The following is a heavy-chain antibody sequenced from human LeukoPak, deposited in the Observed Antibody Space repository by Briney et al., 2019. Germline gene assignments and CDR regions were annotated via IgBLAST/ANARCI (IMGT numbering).Heavy chain of an antibody. CDR3: ARDTKN. V-gene: IGHV3-53*01. CDR1: GFTVGTNY. CDR2: IYSGGST. D-gene: IGHD1-1*01. Sequence: GGSLRLSCAASGFTVGTNYMSWVRQAPGEGLEWVSIIYSGGSTYYADSVKGRFTISRDNSKNTLYLQMNSLRAEDTAIYYCARDTKNWGQGTLVTVSS. J-gene: IGHJ4*02.